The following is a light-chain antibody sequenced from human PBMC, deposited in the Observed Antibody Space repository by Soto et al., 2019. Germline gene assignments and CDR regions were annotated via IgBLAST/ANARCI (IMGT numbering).Light chain of an antibody. CDR1: QSIGNW. Sequence: DTQLTQSSSSLPASIGDRVTITCRASQSIGNWLAWYQHKPGKAPKLLIYKASTLESGVPSRFSGSGSGTEFTLTIRSLQPEDFATYYCQQFNTSSPAYTFGQGTKLENK. J-gene: IGKJ2*01. CDR2: KAS. CDR3: QQFNTSSPAYT. V-gene: IGKV1-5*03.